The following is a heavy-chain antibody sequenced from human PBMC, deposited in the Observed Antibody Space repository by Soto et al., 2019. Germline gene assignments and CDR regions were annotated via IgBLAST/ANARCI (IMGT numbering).Heavy chain of an antibody. CDR2: IIPTFGTA. CDR3: ARADCGGDCYAGY. D-gene: IGHD2-21*02. CDR1: GGTFSSYA. V-gene: IGHV1-69*13. J-gene: IGHJ4*02. Sequence: ASVKVSCKASGGTFSSYAISWVRQAPGQGLEWMGGIIPTFGTANYAQKFQGRVTITADESTSTAYMELSSLRSEDTAVYYCARADCGGDCYAGYWGQGTLVTVSS.